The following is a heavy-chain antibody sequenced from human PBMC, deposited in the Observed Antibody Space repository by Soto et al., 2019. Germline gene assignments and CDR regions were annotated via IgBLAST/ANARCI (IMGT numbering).Heavy chain of an antibody. CDR1: GYTFTGYY. V-gene: IGHV1-2*04. CDR3: ARGFNWNYFDY. J-gene: IGHJ4*02. CDR2: INPNSGGT. D-gene: IGHD1-20*01. Sequence: ASVKVSCKASGYTFTGYYMHWVRQAPGQGLEWMGWINPNSGGTNYAQKFQGWVTRTRDTSISTAYMELSRLRYDDTDVYYCARGFNWNYFDYWGQGTLVTVSS.